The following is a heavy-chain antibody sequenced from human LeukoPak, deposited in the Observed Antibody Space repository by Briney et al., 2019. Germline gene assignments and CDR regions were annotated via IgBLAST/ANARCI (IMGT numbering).Heavy chain of an antibody. CDR2: INTSGST. CDR3: AREGGDPRWLDP. D-gene: IGHD6-25*01. J-gene: IGHJ5*02. CDR1: GGSISSYY. Sequence: SETLSLTCTVSGGSISSYYWTWIRQAAGKGLEWIGRINTSGSTNYNPSLRSRVTMSVNTSKNQFSLNLTSVTAADTAVYSCAREGGDPRWLDPWGQGTLVTVSS. V-gene: IGHV4-4*07.